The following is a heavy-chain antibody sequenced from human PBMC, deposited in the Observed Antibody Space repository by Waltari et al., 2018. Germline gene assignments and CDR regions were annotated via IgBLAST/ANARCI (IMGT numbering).Heavy chain of an antibody. Sequence: EVQLVESGVGLAQPGGSLRLSCAASGLSFSNYWMPWVRQASGKGPEWVANIKQDGSEKYYMDSVKGRFTISRDNAKNSLYLQMNNLRVEDTAVYYCTRGGRDSSWYWRDWGQGTLVTVSS. V-gene: IGHV3-7*01. CDR1: GLSFSNYW. CDR2: IKQDGSEK. CDR3: TRGGRDSSWYWRD. J-gene: IGHJ4*02. D-gene: IGHD6-13*01.